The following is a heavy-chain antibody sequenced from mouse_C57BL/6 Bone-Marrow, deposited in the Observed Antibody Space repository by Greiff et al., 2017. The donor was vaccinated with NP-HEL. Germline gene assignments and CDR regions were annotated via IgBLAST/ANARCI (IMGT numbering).Heavy chain of an antibody. CDR3: ARWGYDGYY. Sequence: VQGVESGAELVRPGTSVKVSCKASGYAFTNYLIEWVKQRPGQGLEWIGVINPGSGGTNYNEKFKGKATLTADKSSSSAYMQLSSLTSEDSAVYFCARWGYDGYYWGQGTTLTVSS. CDR1: GYAFTNYL. D-gene: IGHD2-3*01. V-gene: IGHV1-54*01. CDR2: INPGSGGT. J-gene: IGHJ2*01.